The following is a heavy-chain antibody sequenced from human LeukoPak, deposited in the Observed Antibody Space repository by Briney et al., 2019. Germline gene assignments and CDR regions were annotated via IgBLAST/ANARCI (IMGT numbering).Heavy chain of an antibody. CDR3: ARDRSFGYWYFDL. V-gene: IGHV4-30-4*08. J-gene: IGHJ2*01. Sequence: SQTLSLTCTVSGGSISSGDYYWSWIRQPPGKGLEWIGYIYYSGSTYYNPSLKSRVTISVDTSKNQFSLKLSSVTAADTAVYYCARDRSFGYWYFDLWGRGTLVTVSS. CDR2: IYYSGST. CDR1: GGSISSGDYY. D-gene: IGHD3-16*01.